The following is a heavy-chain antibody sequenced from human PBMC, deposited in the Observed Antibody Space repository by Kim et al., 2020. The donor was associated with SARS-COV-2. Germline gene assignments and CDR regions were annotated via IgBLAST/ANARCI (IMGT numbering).Heavy chain of an antibody. Sequence: GESLKISCKGSGYSFTSYWIGWVRQMPGKGLEWMGIIYPGDSDTRYSPSFQGQVTISADKSISTAYLQWSSLKASDTAMYYCARPDNYYDSSGYASFAFDIWGQGTMVTVSS. V-gene: IGHV5-51*01. CDR2: IYPGDSDT. CDR1: GYSFTSYW. D-gene: IGHD3-22*01. CDR3: ARPDNYYDSSGYASFAFDI. J-gene: IGHJ3*02.